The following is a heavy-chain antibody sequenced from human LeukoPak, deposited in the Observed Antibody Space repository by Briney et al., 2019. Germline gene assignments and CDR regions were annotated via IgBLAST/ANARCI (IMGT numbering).Heavy chain of an antibody. CDR2: INPNSGGT. CDR1: GYTFTGYY. J-gene: IGHJ4*02. D-gene: IGHD3-3*01. CDR3: ARDRGTLYDFWSGYPFDY. V-gene: IGHV1-2*02. Sequence: SSVKVSCKASGYTFTGYYMHWVRQAPGQGLEWMGWINPNSGGTNYAQKFQGRVTMTRDTSISTAYMELSSLRSEDTAVYYCARDRGTLYDFWSGYPFDYWGQGTLVTVSS.